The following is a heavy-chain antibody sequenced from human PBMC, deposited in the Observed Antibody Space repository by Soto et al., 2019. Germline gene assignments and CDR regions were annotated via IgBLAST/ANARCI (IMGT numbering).Heavy chain of an antibody. CDR1: GYTFTSYS. CDR3: ARDVYDIVVVPAAISDYYYMDV. V-gene: IGHV1-18*01. J-gene: IGHJ6*03. D-gene: IGHD2-2*01. CDR2: ISAYNGNT. Sequence: ASVKVSCKASGYTFTSYSFSWVRQAPGQGLEWMGWISAYNGNTNYAQKLQGRVTMTTDTSTSTAYMELRSLRSDDTAVYYCARDVYDIVVVPAAISDYYYMDVWGKGTTVTVSS.